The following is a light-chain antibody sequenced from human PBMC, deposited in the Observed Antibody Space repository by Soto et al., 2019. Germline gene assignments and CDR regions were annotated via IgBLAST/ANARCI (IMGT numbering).Light chain of an antibody. CDR3: QQYGSSRT. V-gene: IGKV3-20*01. J-gene: IGKJ1*01. CDR1: QSVSSN. CDR2: GAS. Sequence: EIVITQSPSTLSVSPGERVTLSCRASQSVSSNLVWYHQKPGQAPSLLIFGASSRATGIPDRFSGSGSGTDFTLTISRLEPEDFAVYYCQQYGSSRTFGQGTKVDNK.